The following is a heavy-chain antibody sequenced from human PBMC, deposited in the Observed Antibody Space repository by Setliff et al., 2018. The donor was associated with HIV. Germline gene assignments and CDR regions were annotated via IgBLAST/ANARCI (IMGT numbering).Heavy chain of an antibody. V-gene: IGHV4-34*01. CDR2: INYSGHT. Sequence: SETLSLTCAVYGGSFSGFYWSWIRQPPGKGLEWIGEINYSGHTNYNSSLKSRVTISVDTSKNQFSVRLNSVTAADTAVYYCVIRRNFDWLMRSGPFEDWGQGGLVTVSS. D-gene: IGHD3-9*01. CDR3: VIRRNFDWLMRSGPFED. CDR1: GGSFSGFY. J-gene: IGHJ4*02.